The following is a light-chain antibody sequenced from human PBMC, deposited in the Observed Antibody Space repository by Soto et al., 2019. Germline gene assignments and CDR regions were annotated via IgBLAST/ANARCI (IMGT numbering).Light chain of an antibody. V-gene: IGKV1-39*01. CDR3: IQSHSTPKT. J-gene: IGKJ1*01. Sequence: DIQMTQSPSSLSASVGDRVTITCRASQIVSRYLGWYQQKPGNAPKLLIYAASSLKSGVPARFSGSGSGTDFTLTISSLQHEDVATYYCIQSHSTPKTFGQGTRVDLK. CDR1: QIVSRY. CDR2: AAS.